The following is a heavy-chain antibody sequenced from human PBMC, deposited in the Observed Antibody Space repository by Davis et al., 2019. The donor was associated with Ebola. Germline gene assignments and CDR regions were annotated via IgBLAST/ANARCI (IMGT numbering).Heavy chain of an antibody. CDR3: AKDNAAADGMDV. Sequence: GGSLRLSCAASGFTFDDYAMHWVRQAPGKGLEWVSRISWNSGSIGYADSVTGRFTISRDNAKNSLYLQMNSLRADDTALYYCAKDNAAADGMDVWGQGTTVTVSS. J-gene: IGHJ6*02. CDR2: ISWNSGSI. D-gene: IGHD6-13*01. V-gene: IGHV3-9*01. CDR1: GFTFDDYA.